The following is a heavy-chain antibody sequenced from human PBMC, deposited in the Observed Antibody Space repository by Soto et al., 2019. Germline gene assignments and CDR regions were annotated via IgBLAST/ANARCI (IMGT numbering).Heavy chain of an antibody. CDR1: GFTFSSYA. CDR3: AEARLTLTTVKGNWFGP. J-gene: IGHJ5*02. Sequence: GGSLRLSCAASGFTFSSYAMSWVRQAPGKGLEWVSAISGSGGSTYYADSVKGRFTISRDNSKNTLYLQMNSLRAEDKAVYYCAEARLTLTTVKGNWFGPWGQGTLGTVSS. D-gene: IGHD4-4*01. V-gene: IGHV3-23*01. CDR2: ISGSGGST.